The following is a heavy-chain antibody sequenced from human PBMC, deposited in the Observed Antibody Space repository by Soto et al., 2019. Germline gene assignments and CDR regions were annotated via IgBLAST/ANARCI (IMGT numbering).Heavy chain of an antibody. CDR3: ARDRGGAAADNWFDP. J-gene: IGHJ5*02. D-gene: IGHD6-13*01. V-gene: IGHV4-59*01. CDR1: GGSISSYY. CDR2: IYYSGST. Sequence: SETLSLTCTVSGGSISSYYWSWIRQPPGKGLEWIGYIYYSGSTNYNPSLKSRVTISVDTSKNQFSLKLSSVTAADTAVYYCARDRGGAAADNWFDPWGQGTLVTVSS.